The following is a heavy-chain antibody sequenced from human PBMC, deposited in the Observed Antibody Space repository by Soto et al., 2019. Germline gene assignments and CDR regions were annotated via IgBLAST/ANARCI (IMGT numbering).Heavy chain of an antibody. Sequence: QVQLQESGPGLVKPSETLSLTCVVSGGSISSYYWSWIRQPPGKGLEWIGNIYYTGSTNYNPSLKSRVTLSVATSKNQFSLKLSSVTAADTAVYYCARGQWKLLEWGQGTLVTVSS. D-gene: IGHD1-26*01. CDR2: IYYTGST. J-gene: IGHJ4*02. CDR3: ARGQWKLLE. V-gene: IGHV4-59*01. CDR1: GGSISSYY.